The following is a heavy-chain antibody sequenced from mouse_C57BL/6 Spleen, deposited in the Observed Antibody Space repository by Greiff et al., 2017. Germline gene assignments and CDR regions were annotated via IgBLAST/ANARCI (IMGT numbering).Heavy chain of an antibody. D-gene: IGHD1-1*01. CDR1: GFTFSDFY. V-gene: IGHV7-1*01. CDR2: SRNKANDYTT. J-gene: IGHJ4*01. CDR3: ARDAWVVGMDY. Sequence: DVMLVESGGGLVQSGRSLRLSCATSGFTFSDFYMEWVRQAPGKGLEWIAASRNKANDYTTEYSASVKGRFIVSRDTSQSILYLQMNALRAEDTAIYYCARDAWVVGMDYWGQGTSVTVSS.